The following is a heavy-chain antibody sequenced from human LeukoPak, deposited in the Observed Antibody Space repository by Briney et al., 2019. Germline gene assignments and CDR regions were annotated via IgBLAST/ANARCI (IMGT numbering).Heavy chain of an antibody. V-gene: IGHV3-7*03. Sequence: GGSLRLSCAASGFTFSSYWMSWVRQAPGKGLEWVANIKQDGSEKYYVDSVKGRFTISRDNAKNSLYLQMNSLRAEDTAVYYCARERQGLVRGGFDYWGQGTLVTVSS. D-gene: IGHD6-6*01. CDR3: ARERQGLVRGGFDY. CDR1: GFTFSSYW. CDR2: IKQDGSEK. J-gene: IGHJ4*02.